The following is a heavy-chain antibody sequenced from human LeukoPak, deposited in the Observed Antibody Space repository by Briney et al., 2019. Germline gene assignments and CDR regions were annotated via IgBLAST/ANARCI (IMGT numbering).Heavy chain of an antibody. Sequence: GGSLRLSCAASGFTVSSNYMSWVRQAPGKGLEWVSVIYSGGSTYYADSVKGRFTISRDNSKNTLYLQMNSLRAEDTAVYYCASLGSPTYDFWSGYPPDVWGQGTTVTVSS. D-gene: IGHD3-3*01. CDR2: IYSGGST. CDR1: GFTVSSNY. V-gene: IGHV3-53*01. CDR3: ASLGSPTYDFWSGYPPDV. J-gene: IGHJ6*02.